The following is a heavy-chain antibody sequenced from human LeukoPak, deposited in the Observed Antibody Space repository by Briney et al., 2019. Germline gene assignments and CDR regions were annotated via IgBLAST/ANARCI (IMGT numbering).Heavy chain of an antibody. CDR1: GLTFSTYG. Sequence: PGGSLRLSCAASGLTFSTYGVYWVRQAPGKGLEWVSSNSGGSSYYADSVKGRFTISRDNSKNTLYLQMNSLRAEDTAVYYCARGAIWENYFDYWGQGTLVTVSS. J-gene: IGHJ4*02. V-gene: IGHV3-23*01. CDR2: NSGGSS. D-gene: IGHD1-26*01. CDR3: ARGAIWENYFDY.